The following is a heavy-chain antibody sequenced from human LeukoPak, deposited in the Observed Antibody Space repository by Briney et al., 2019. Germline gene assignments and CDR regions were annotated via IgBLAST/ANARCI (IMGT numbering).Heavy chain of an antibody. D-gene: IGHD6-19*01. CDR2: ISIIGGRT. CDR3: ARVFLAVAGTLDP. J-gene: IGHJ5*02. CDR1: GFTFSSSA. Sequence: GGSLRLSCAASGFTFSSSAMSWVRQAPGKGLEWVSAISIIGGRTYYTDSVKDRFTISRDNSKNTLHLQMNSLRAEDTAVYYCARVFLAVAGTLDPWGQGTLVTVSS. V-gene: IGHV3-23*01.